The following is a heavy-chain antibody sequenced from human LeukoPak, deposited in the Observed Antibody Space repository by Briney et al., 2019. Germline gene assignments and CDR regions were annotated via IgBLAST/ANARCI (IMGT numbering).Heavy chain of an antibody. V-gene: IGHV3-23*01. CDR1: GITFSNYA. CDR2: ISGSAHKI. Sequence: GGSLRLSCVAAGITFSNYAVSWVRQAPEKGLDWVSVISGSAHKIRYADSVKGRFTISRDNSENIVYLQMNNLRVEDTAVYYCAGRPTGYSSGYIHWGQGTLVTVSS. J-gene: IGHJ4*02. D-gene: IGHD5-18*01. CDR3: AGRPTGYSSGYIH.